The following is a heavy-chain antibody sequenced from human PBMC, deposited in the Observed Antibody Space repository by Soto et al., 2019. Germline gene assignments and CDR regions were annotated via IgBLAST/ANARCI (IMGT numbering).Heavy chain of an antibody. J-gene: IGHJ4*02. CDR3: ARRGSGSYSDY. Sequence: SETLSLTCAVYGASFSDYYWSWIRQPPGKGLEWIGEINHRGSTNYNPSLKSRVTISVDTSKNQFSLKLSSVTAADTTVYYCARRGSGSYSDYWGQGTLVTVSS. V-gene: IGHV4-34*01. D-gene: IGHD3-10*01. CDR2: INHRGST. CDR1: GASFSDYY.